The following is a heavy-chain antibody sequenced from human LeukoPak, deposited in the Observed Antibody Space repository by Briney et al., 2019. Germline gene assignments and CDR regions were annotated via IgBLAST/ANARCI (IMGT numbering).Heavy chain of an antibody. CDR3: ARRKMIVVVNDAFDI. D-gene: IGHD3-22*01. CDR2: IYYSGST. Sequence: PSETLSPTCTVSGGSINSSTYYWDWIRQPPGKGLEWIGSIYYSGSTYYNPSLKSRVTISVDTSKNQFSLKLSSVTAADTAVYYCARRKMIVVVNDAFDIWGQGTMVTVSS. CDR1: GGSINSSTYY. V-gene: IGHV4-39*01. J-gene: IGHJ3*02.